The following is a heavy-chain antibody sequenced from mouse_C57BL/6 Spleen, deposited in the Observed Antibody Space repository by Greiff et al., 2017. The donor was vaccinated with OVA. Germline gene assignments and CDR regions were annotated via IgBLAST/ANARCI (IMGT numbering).Heavy chain of an antibody. J-gene: IGHJ1*03. Sequence: VQLKQSGPELVKPGASVRMSCKASGYTFTDYNMHWVKQSHGKSLEWIGYINPNNGGTSYNQKFKGKATLTVNKSSSTAYMELRSLTSEDSAVYYCARGEEEGYFDVWGTGTTVTVSS. CDR2: INPNNGGT. V-gene: IGHV1-22*01. CDR3: ARGEEEGYFDV. CDR1: GYTFTDYN.